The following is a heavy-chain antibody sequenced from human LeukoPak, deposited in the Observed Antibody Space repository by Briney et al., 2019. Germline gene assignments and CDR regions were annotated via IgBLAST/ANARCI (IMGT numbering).Heavy chain of an antibody. V-gene: IGHV1-18*01. CDR1: GYSLTSHG. D-gene: IGHD3-22*01. J-gene: IGHJ4*02. CDR3: ARDWYIIGVGKFDY. Sequence: ASVKVSCKASGYSLTSHGISWVRQAPRQGLEWMGWISGYNGDTNFAEKFKGRVTMTTDTSTSTAYMELRSLRSDDTAMYYCARDWYIIGVGKFDYWGQGTLVTVSS. CDR2: ISGYNGDT.